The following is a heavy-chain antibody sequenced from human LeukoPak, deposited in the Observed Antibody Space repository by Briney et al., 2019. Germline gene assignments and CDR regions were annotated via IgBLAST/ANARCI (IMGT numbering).Heavy chain of an antibody. CDR1: GYTFTSYG. Sequence: ASVKVSCKASGYTFTSYGISWVRQAPGQGLEWMGWISAYNGSTNYAQKLQGRVTMTTDTSTSTAYMELRSLRSDDTAVYYCAREKNDYGDYDPPDYWGQGTLVTVSS. J-gene: IGHJ4*02. CDR2: ISAYNGST. D-gene: IGHD4-17*01. CDR3: AREKNDYGDYDPPDY. V-gene: IGHV1-18*01.